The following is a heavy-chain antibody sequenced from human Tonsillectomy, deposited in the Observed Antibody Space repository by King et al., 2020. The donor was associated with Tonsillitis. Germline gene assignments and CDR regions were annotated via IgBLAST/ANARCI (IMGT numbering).Heavy chain of an antibody. D-gene: IGHD3-10*01. V-gene: IGHV4-34*01. J-gene: IGHJ4*02. CDR2: IDHSGST. Sequence: VQLQQWGAGLLKPSETLSLTCAVYGGSFSDHFWSWIRQPPGKRLEWIGEIDHSGSTNYNPSLKSRVTISLDTSKNHFSLKLNSVNAADTAVYYCARESGGYFDYWGQGTLVTVSS. CDR1: GGSFSDHF. CDR3: ARESGGYFDY.